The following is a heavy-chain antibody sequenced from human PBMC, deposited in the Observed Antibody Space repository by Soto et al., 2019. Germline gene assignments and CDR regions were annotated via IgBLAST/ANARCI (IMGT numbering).Heavy chain of an antibody. V-gene: IGHV4-34*01. CDR2: INHSGST. CDR3: ARGSGYDYIWGSYRYFKFDY. CDR1: GGSFSGYY. Sequence: QVQLQQWGAGLLKPPETLSLTCAVYGGSFSGYYWSWIRQPPGKGLEWIGEINHSGSTNYNPSLKSRVTISVDTSKNQFSLKLSSVTAADTAVYYCARGSGYDYIWGSYRYFKFDYWGQGTLVTVSS. J-gene: IGHJ4*02. D-gene: IGHD3-16*02.